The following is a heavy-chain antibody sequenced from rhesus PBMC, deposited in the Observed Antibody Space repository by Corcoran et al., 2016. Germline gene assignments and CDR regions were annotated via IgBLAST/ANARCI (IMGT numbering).Heavy chain of an antibody. CDR2: ISYAGDDT. J-gene: IGHJ4*01. CDR1: GFTFSNYG. CDR3: AKAAYTSGWSFDY. Sequence: EVQLVESGGGLVQPGGSLRLSCAASGFTFSNYGMSWVRQAPGKGLEWVSYISYAGDDTHYADSVKCRFTISRDNSKNTLSLQMNSLRPEDTAVYFCAKAAYTSGWSFDYWGQGVLVTVSS. D-gene: IGHD6S26*01. V-gene: IGHV3S5*01.